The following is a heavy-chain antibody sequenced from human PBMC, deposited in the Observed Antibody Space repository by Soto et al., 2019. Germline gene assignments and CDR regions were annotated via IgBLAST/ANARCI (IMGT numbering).Heavy chain of an antibody. J-gene: IGHJ6*02. V-gene: IGHV3-30-3*01. D-gene: IGHD3-22*01. Sequence: GGSLRLSCAASGFTFRSYAMHWVRQAPGKGLEWVAVISYDGSNKYYADSVKGRFTISRDNSKNTLYLQMNSLRAEDTAVYYCARGPYYESSGYRHGGHGMDVWGQGTPVTVSS. CDR2: ISYDGSNK. CDR3: ARGPYYESSGYRHGGHGMDV. CDR1: GFTFRSYA.